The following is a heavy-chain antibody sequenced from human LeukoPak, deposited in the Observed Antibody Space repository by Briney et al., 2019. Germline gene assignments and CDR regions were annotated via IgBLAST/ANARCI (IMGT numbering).Heavy chain of an antibody. J-gene: IGHJ4*02. D-gene: IGHD3-22*01. V-gene: IGHV1-69*13. CDR2: IIPIFGTA. CDR1: GGTFSSYA. Sequence: SVKVSCKSSGGTFSSYAISWVRQAPGQGLEWMGGIIPIFGTANYAQKFQGRVTITADESTSTAYMELSSLRSEDTAVYYCARAPPYYYDSSGQFDYWGQGTLVTVSS. CDR3: ARAPPYYYDSSGQFDY.